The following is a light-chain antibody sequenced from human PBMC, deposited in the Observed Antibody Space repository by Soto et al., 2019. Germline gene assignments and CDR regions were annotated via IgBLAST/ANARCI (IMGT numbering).Light chain of an antibody. J-gene: IGKJ1*01. CDR1: QSVSSN. Sequence: EVVRTQSPCTLSMSKGERATLSCRASQSVSSNLAWYQQKPGQAPRLLIYGASTRATGIPARFSGSGSGTEFTLTISSLQSEDFAVYYCQQYNNWPPWTFGQGTKVDIK. CDR2: GAS. CDR3: QQYNNWPPWT. V-gene: IGKV3-15*01.